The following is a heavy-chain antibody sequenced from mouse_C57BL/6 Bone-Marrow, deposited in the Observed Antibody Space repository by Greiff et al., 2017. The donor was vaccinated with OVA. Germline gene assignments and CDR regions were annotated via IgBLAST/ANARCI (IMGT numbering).Heavy chain of an antibody. V-gene: IGHV1-69*01. J-gene: IGHJ2*01. CDR2: IDPSDSYT. D-gene: IGHD2-4*01. CDR1: GYTFTSYW. Sequence: QVQLQQPGAELVMPGASVKLSCKASGYTFTSYWMHWVKQRPGQGLEWIGEIDPSDSYTNYNQKFKGKSTLTVDKSSSTAYMQLNSLTSEDSAVYYCAFYYDYGGYFDYWGQGTTLTVSS. CDR3: AFYYDYGGYFDY.